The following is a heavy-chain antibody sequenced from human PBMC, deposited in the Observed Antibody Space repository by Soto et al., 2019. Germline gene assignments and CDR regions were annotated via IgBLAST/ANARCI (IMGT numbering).Heavy chain of an antibody. Sequence: QVQLQESGPGLVKPSQTLSLTCTVSGVSISNDGYYWTWIRQYPGKGLEWVGYIYYTGSTYYNPSITSRVMMSVDTSKKQFSLKLSSVTAEYTAVYYCARQEYGDYVFLDYWGQGTLVTVSS. CDR3: ARQEYGDYVFLDY. D-gene: IGHD4-17*01. J-gene: IGHJ4*02. CDR2: IYYTGST. CDR1: GVSISNDGYY. V-gene: IGHV4-31*03.